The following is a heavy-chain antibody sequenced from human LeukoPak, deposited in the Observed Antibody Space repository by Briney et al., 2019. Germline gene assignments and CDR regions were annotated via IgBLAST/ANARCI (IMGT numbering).Heavy chain of an antibody. CDR2: INPKTGVP. CDR3: ARGRTHFDWKAAFDI. Sequence: ASVKVSCKASGYTFSDFYMHWVRQAPGQGFEWMGWINPKTGVPHSAEKFQGRVTMTRDTSISTAYMDLNRLTSDDTAVYYCARGRTHFDWKAAFDIWSQGTMVTVSS. V-gene: IGHV1-2*02. J-gene: IGHJ3*02. CDR1: GYTFSDFY. D-gene: IGHD3-9*01.